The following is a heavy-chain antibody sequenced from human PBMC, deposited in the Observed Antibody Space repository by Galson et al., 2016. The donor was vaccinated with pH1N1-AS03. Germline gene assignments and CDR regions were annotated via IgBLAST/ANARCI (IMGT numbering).Heavy chain of an antibody. J-gene: IGHJ4*02. D-gene: IGHD5-24*01. Sequence: SLRLSCAASAFTFSRYGMHWVRQAPGKGLEWVAFIRSVGDIKFYADSVKGRFTISRDNSENTVHRQMNSLRAEDTALYYCAKDIGDGHNYGADYWAREPWSPSPQ. V-gene: IGHV3-30*02. CDR1: AFTFSRYG. CDR3: AKDIGDGHNYGADY. CDR2: IRSVGDIK.